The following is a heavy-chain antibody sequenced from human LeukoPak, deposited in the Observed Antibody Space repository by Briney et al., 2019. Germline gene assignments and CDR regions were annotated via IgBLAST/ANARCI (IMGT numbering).Heavy chain of an antibody. CDR3: ARVIVGATTDYYYYYMDV. J-gene: IGHJ6*03. Sequence: SETLSLTCTVSGYSISSGYYWGWIRQPPGKGLEWIGSIYYSGSTNYNPSLKSRVTISVDTSKNQFSLKLSSVTAADTAVYYCARVIVGATTDYYYYYMDVWGKGTTVTVSS. V-gene: IGHV4-38-2*02. D-gene: IGHD1-26*01. CDR1: GYSISSGYY. CDR2: IYYSGST.